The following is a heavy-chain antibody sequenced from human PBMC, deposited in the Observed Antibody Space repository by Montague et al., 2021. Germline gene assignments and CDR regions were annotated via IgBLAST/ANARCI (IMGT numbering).Heavy chain of an antibody. CDR2: MYYSGNS. Sequence: SETLSLTCTVSGASITSNIYYWGWIRQSPGKGLEWIGSMYYSGNSFYQPSLKSRITTAVDTSKNQFSLKLSSVTAADTAIYYCARVFSSWYVGWFDPWGQGTLVTVSS. V-gene: IGHV4-39*07. J-gene: IGHJ5*02. CDR3: ARVFSSWYVGWFDP. CDR1: GASITSNIYY. D-gene: IGHD6-13*01.